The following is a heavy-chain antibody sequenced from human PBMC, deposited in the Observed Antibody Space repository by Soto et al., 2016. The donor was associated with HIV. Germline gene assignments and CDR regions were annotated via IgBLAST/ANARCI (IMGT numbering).Heavy chain of an antibody. CDR1: GYTLTSYG. V-gene: IGHV1-18*01. Sequence: QVQLVQSGAEVKKPGASVKVSCKASGYTLTSYGISWVRQAPGQGLEWMGWISAYNGNTNYAQNLQGRVTMTTDTSTSTAYMELRSLRSDDTAVYYCARDMAWAYCGGDCYGAFDIWGQGTMVTVSS. D-gene: IGHD2-21*02. CDR2: ISAYNGNT. CDR3: ARDMAWAYCGGDCYGAFDI. J-gene: IGHJ3*02.